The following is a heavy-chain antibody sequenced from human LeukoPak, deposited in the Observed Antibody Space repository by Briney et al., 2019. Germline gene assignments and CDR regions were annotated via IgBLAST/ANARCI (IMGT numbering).Heavy chain of an antibody. V-gene: IGHV4-39*02. CDR3: ASLREWELYRGI. CDR2: ISYSGST. J-gene: IGHJ3*02. D-gene: IGHD1-26*01. Sequence: GSLRLSCAASGFTFSSYAMSWVRQAPGKGLEWIGSISYSGSTYYNPSLKSRVTISVDMSKNHFSLKLRSVTAADTAVYYCASLREWELYRGIWGQGTMVTVSS. CDR1: GFTFSSYA.